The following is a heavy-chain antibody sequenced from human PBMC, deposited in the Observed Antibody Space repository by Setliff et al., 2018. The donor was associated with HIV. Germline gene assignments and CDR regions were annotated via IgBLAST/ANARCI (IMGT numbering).Heavy chain of an antibody. J-gene: IGHJ4*02. CDR1: SGSINGYH. Sequence: PSETLSLTCGVSSGSINGYHWSWVRQAPGRELERIGYVSYSGSTSYNPSLNSRVTMSVDASRDQFSLKLSSVTAADTAVYYCARTRGRALLSYYFDSWGQGRLVTVSS. V-gene: IGHV4-59*01. CDR2: VSYSGST. CDR3: ARTRGRALLSYYFDS.